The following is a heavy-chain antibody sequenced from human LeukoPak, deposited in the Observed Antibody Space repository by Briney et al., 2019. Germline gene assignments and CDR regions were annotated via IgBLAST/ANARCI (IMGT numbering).Heavy chain of an antibody. CDR3: AIQGGYYDSSGYDYFDY. CDR2: INPNSGGT. J-gene: IGHJ4*02. CDR1: GYTFTGYY. D-gene: IGHD3-22*01. Sequence: GASVKVSCKASGYTFTGYYMHWVRQAPGQGLEWMGWINPNSGGTNYAQKFQGRVTMTRDTSISTAYMELSRPRSDDTAVYYCAIQGGYYDSSGYDYFDYWGQGTLVTVSS. V-gene: IGHV1-2*02.